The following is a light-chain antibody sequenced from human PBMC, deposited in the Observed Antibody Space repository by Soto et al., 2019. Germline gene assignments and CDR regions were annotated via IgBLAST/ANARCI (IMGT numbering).Light chain of an antibody. CDR1: SSDVGRYHL. CDR2: EGS. V-gene: IGLV2-23*01. CDR3: CSYAGRSTLV. J-gene: IGLJ2*01. Sequence: QSALTQPASVSGSPGQSITISCTGTSSDVGRYHLVYWYQQHPGTAPKLMIYEGSKRPSGVSNRFSGSKSGNTASLTISGLPADDEDYYYCCSYAGRSTLVFGGGTKLTVL.